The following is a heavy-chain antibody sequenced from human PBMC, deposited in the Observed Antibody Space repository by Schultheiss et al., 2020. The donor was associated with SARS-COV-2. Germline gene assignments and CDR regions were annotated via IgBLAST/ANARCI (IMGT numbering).Heavy chain of an antibody. J-gene: IGHJ4*02. CDR1: GFTFSHYA. Sequence: GGSLRLSCAASGFTFSHYAMHWVRQAPGKGLEWVAVIWYDGSNKYYADSVKGRFTISRDNSKNTLYLQMNSLRAEDTAVYYCARGYYDSSGYFYFDYWGQGTLVTVSS. V-gene: IGHV3-33*01. D-gene: IGHD3-22*01. CDR3: ARGYYDSSGYFYFDY. CDR2: IWYDGSNK.